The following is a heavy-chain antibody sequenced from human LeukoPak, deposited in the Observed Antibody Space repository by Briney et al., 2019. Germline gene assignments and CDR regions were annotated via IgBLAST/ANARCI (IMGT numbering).Heavy chain of an antibody. Sequence: SETLSLTRTVSGGSISSYYWSWIRQPPGKGLEWIGYIYYSGSTNYNPSLKSRVTISVDTSKNQFSLKLSSATAADTAVYYCATMTCSGGSCPIGYWGQGTLVTVSS. V-gene: IGHV4-59*08. CDR1: GGSISSYY. CDR2: IYYSGST. D-gene: IGHD2-15*01. CDR3: ATMTCSGGSCPIGY. J-gene: IGHJ4*02.